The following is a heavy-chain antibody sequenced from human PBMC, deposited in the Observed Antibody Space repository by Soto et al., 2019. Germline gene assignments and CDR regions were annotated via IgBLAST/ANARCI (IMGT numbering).Heavy chain of an antibody. CDR1: GYTFSNHG. Sequence: QVQLVQSGADVKKPGASVVVSCKTSGYTFSNHGVSWVRQAPGQGLEWMGWISTSNGNTNYAQKLQGRVTMTTDKSTSTAYMELRSLRSDDTAVYFCPRDRDYYDCGGYWGQGTLVTVSS. V-gene: IGHV1-18*01. CDR2: ISTSNGNT. D-gene: IGHD3-22*01. J-gene: IGHJ4*02. CDR3: PRDRDYYDCGGY.